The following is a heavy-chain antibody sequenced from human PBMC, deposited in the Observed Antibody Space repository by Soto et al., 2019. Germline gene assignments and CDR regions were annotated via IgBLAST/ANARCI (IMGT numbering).Heavy chain of an antibody. J-gene: IGHJ1*01. Sequence: QLQLQESGPGLVKPSETLSLTCTVSGDSISSSTYFWGWVRQPPGKGLEWIGSIYYSGSTYYNPSLKSRVALPVDTTKNPYPQNRNPATATDTAVSYCARHHGGGYFQYWGQDTLVTVTS. CDR3: ARHHGGGYFQY. CDR1: GDSISSSTYF. CDR2: IYYSGST. V-gene: IGHV4-39*01.